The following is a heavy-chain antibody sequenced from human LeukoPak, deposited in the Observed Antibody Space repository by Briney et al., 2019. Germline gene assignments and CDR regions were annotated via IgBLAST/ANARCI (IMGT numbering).Heavy chain of an antibody. Sequence: SQTLSLTCTVSGGSISSGGYYWSWIRQPPGKGLEWIGYIYHSGSTYYNPSLKSRVTISVDRSKNQFSLKLSSVTAADTAVYYCASECSSSSGAFDIWGQGTMVTVSS. D-gene: IGHD6-6*01. V-gene: IGHV4-30-2*01. CDR3: ASECSSSSGAFDI. CDR2: IYHSGST. J-gene: IGHJ3*02. CDR1: GGSISSGGYY.